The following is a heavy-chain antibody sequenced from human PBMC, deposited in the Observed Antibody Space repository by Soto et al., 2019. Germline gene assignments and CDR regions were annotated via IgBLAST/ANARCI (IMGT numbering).Heavy chain of an antibody. CDR1: GGSFSGYY. V-gene: IGHV4-34*01. D-gene: IGHD3-22*01. CDR2: INHSGSA. Sequence: SETLSLTCAVYGGSFSGYYWSWIRQPPGKGLEWIGEINHSGSANYNPSLKSRVTISVDTSKNQFSLKLSSVTAADTAVYYCARGYDSSAYYFDYWGQGTLVTVSS. J-gene: IGHJ4*02. CDR3: ARGYDSSAYYFDY.